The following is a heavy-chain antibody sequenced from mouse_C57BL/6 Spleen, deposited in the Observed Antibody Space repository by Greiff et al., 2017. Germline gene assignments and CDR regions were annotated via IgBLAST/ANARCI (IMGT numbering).Heavy chain of an antibody. Sequence: EVQRVESGGGLVKPGGSLKLSCAASGFTFSSYTMSWVRQTPEKRLEWVATISGGGGNTYYPDSVKGRFTISRDNAKNTLYLQMSRLRAEDTAVYYWARHGYSAWFAYWGQGTLVTVSA. CDR1: GFTFSSYT. CDR2: ISGGGGNT. D-gene: IGHD2-3*01. V-gene: IGHV5-9*04. J-gene: IGHJ3*01. CDR3: ARHGYSAWFAY.